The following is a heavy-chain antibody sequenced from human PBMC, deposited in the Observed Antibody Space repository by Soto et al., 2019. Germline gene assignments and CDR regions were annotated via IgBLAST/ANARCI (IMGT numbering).Heavy chain of an antibody. J-gene: IGHJ4*02. CDR1: GGSISSYY. CDR2: IYTSGST. D-gene: IGHD3-22*01. Sequence: PSETLSLTCTVSGGSISSYYWSWIRQPAGKGLGWIGRIYTSGSTNYNPSLKSRVTMSVDTSKNQFSLKLSSVTAADTAVYYCASQYDSSGYFPFDYWGQGTLVTVSS. CDR3: ASQYDSSGYFPFDY. V-gene: IGHV4-4*07.